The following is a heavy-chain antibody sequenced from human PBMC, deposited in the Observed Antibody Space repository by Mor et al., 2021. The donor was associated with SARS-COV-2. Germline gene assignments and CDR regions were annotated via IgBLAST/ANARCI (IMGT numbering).Heavy chain of an antibody. J-gene: IGHJ4*02. Sequence: FQGRVTITADKSTSTAYMELSSLRSEDTAVYYCARVEQQLATFPFDYWGQGTLVTVSS. CDR3: ARVEQQLATFPFDY. V-gene: IGHV1-69*04. D-gene: IGHD6-13*01.